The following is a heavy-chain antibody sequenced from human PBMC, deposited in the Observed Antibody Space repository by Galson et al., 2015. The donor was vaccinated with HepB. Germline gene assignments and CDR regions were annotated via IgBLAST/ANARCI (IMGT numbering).Heavy chain of an antibody. Sequence: SETLSLTCTVSGGSISSYYWSWIRQPPGKGLEWIGYIYYSGSTNYNPSLKSRVTISVDTSKNQFSLKLSSVTAADTAVYYCARGATRNYYGSGSYYKLIHPDAFDIWGQGTMVTVSS. V-gene: IGHV4-59*01. CDR3: ARGATRNYYGSGSYYKLIHPDAFDI. CDR1: GGSISSYY. J-gene: IGHJ3*02. D-gene: IGHD3-10*01. CDR2: IYYSGST.